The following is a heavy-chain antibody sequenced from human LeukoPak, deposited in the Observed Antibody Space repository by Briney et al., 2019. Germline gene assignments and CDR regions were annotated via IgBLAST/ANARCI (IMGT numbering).Heavy chain of an antibody. V-gene: IGHV3-15*01. D-gene: IGHD3-10*01. CDR3: TTVGSITMVRGVITLFDY. Sequence: GGSLRLSSAAYAFTFRNAWMSWVPQAPGYGTEWVCRIKSKIDGGTTDYAAAVKGRFTSSRDDSKITLYLQMNSLKTEDTAVCYCTTVGSITMVRGVITLFDYWGQGTLVTVSS. J-gene: IGHJ4*02. CDR2: IKSKIDGGTT. CDR1: AFTFRNAW.